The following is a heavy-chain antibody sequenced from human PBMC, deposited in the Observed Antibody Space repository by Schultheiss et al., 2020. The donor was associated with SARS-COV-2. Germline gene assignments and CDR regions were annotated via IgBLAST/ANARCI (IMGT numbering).Heavy chain of an antibody. J-gene: IGHJ4*02. CDR2: IYYSGST. Sequence: SETLSLTCTVSGGSISSGGYYWSWIRQHPGKGLEWIGYIYYSGSTYYNPSLKSRVTMSVDTSKNQFSLKLSSVTAADTAVYYCARQSGGITALPYALNYWGQGTLVTVSS. V-gene: IGHV4-31*03. D-gene: IGHD1-14*01. CDR1: GGSISSGGYY. CDR3: ARQSGGITALPYALNY.